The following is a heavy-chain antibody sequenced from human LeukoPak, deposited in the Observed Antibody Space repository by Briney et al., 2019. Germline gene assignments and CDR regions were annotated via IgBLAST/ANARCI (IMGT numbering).Heavy chain of an antibody. Sequence: PSETLSLTCAVYGGSFSGYYWSWIRQPPGKGLEWIGEINHSGSTNYNPSLKSRVTISVDTSKNQFSLKLSSVTAADTAVYYCARAILWFGDGGPYYFDYWGQGTLVTVSS. CDR2: INHSGST. V-gene: IGHV4-34*01. CDR3: ARAILWFGDGGPYYFDY. J-gene: IGHJ4*02. D-gene: IGHD3-10*01. CDR1: GGSFSGYY.